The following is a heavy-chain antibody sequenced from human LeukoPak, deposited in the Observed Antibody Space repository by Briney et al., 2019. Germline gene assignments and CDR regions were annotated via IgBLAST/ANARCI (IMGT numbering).Heavy chain of an antibody. J-gene: IGHJ5*02. D-gene: IGHD3-3*01. CDR3: ARMVNFYDFWSGYYSGSFDP. CDR1: GGTFSSYA. CDR2: IIPIFGTA. V-gene: IGHV1-69*01. Sequence: SVKVSCKASGGTFSSYAISWVRQAPGQGLEWMGGIIPIFGTANYAQKFQGKVTITADESTSTAYMELSSLRSEDTAVYYCARMVNFYDFWSGYYSGSFDPWGQGTLVTLSS.